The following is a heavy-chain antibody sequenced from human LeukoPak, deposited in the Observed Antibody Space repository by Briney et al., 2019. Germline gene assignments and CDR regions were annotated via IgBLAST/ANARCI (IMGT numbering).Heavy chain of an antibody. CDR2: IYYSGSI. CDR1: GGSMISSSHY. D-gene: IGHD1-1*01. J-gene: IGHJ4*02. Sequence: SETLSLTCTVSGGSMISSSHYWGWIRQPPGKGLEWIGSIYYSGSIYHNPSLKSRVTISIDTSKSQFSLRLSSVTAADTAVYYCARASWNDVSIDYWGQGTLVTVSS. CDR3: ARASWNDVSIDY. V-gene: IGHV4-39*07.